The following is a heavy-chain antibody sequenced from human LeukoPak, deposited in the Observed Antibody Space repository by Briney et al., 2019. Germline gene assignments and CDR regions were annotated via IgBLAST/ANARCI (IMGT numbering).Heavy chain of an antibody. D-gene: IGHD5-12*01. CDR2: IYPGDSDT. CDR1: GYGFTSYW. Sequence: GVSLKISCKGSGYGFTSYWIGWVRQMPGKGLECMGIIYPGDSDTIYSPSFQGQVTISADKSISTAYLQWSSLKASGTAMYYCARLRGSGYDRFDYWGQGTLVTVSS. V-gene: IGHV5-51*01. CDR3: ARLRGSGYDRFDY. J-gene: IGHJ4*02.